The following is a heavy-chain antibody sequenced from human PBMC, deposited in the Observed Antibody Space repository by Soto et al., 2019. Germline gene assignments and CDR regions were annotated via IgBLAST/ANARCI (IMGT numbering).Heavy chain of an antibody. V-gene: IGHV2-26*01. D-gene: IGHD3-10*01. CDR1: GFSLTTGRMG. CDR3: VRMNAESYSSYYAMDV. CDR2: IFSDAER. J-gene: IGHJ6*02. Sequence: SGPTLVNPTETLTLTCNVSGFSLTTGRMGVSWTRQPPGKALEWLAHIFSDAERSYSRSLQGRLTVSKVGSGSHVVLTMTNMDPVDTGTYFCVRMNAESYSSYYAMDVWGQGTTVTVSS.